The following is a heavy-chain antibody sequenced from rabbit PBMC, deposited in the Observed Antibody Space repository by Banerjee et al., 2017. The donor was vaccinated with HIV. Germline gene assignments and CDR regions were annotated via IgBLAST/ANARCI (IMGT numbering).Heavy chain of an antibody. Sequence: QEQLEESGGDLVKPEGSLTLTCTASGFSFSSGYDMCWVRQAPGKGLEWIACIHAGSSGSTYYASWAKGRFTISKTSSTTVTLQMTSLTAADTATYFCARDGYADYGYVTGIYNLWGQGTLVTDS. CDR2: IHAGSSGST. CDR3: ARDGYADYGYVTGIYNL. CDR1: GFSFSSGYD. V-gene: IGHV1S45*01. D-gene: IGHD6-1*01. J-gene: IGHJ4*01.